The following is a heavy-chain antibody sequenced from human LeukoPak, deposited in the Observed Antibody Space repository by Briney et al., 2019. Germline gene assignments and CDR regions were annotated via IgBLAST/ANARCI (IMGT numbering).Heavy chain of an antibody. CDR1: GGSISSYY. CDR2: IYYSGST. V-gene: IGHV4-59*01. CDR3: ARGVKGGFDYDSSGYYYGDWYFDL. Sequence: SESLSLTCTVSGGSISSYYWSWIRPPPGKGLGWIGYIYYSGSTNYNPSLKSRVTISVDTSKNQFSLKLSSVTAADTAVYYCARGVKGGFDYDSSGYYYGDWYFDLWGRGTLSLSPQ. J-gene: IGHJ2*01. D-gene: IGHD3-22*01.